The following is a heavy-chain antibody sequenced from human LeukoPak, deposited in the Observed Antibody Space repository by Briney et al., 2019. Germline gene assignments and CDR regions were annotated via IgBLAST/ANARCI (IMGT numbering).Heavy chain of an antibody. CDR1: GFTFSSYA. CDR2: ISGSGGST. V-gene: IGHV3-23*01. Sequence: GGSLRLSCAASGFTFSSYAMSWVRQAPGKGLEWVSAISGSGGSTYYADSVKGRFTISRDNSKNTLYLQMNSLRAEDTAVYYCARVVGASLNYFDYWGQGTLVTVSS. J-gene: IGHJ4*02. CDR3: ARVVGASLNYFDY. D-gene: IGHD1-26*01.